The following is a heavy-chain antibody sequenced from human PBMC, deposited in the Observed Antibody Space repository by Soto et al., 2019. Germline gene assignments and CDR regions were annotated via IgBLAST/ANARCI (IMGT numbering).Heavy chain of an antibody. CDR2: IYYSGST. D-gene: IGHD2-2*01. Sequence: PSETLSLTCTVSGGSISSSSYYWGWIRQPPGKGLEWIGSIYYSGSTYYNPSLKSRVTISVDTSKNQFSLKLSSVTAADTAVYYCVSRVLPPSSYYYGMDVWGQGTTVTVSS. V-gene: IGHV4-39*01. J-gene: IGHJ6*02. CDR3: VSRVLPPSSYYYGMDV. CDR1: GGSISSSSYY.